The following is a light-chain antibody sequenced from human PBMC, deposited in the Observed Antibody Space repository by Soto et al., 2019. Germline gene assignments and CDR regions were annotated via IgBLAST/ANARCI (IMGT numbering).Light chain of an antibody. J-gene: IGLJ2*01. CDR2: ENN. CDR3: GTWDSSLSAAV. V-gene: IGLV1-51*02. Sequence: QSVLTQPPSVSAAPGQKVTISCSGSSSNIGDNSVSWYQQLPGTAPKLLIYENNKRPSGIPDRFSGSKSGTSATLGITGLQTGDEAEYYCGTWDSSLSAAVFGGGTKLTVL. CDR1: SSNIGDNS.